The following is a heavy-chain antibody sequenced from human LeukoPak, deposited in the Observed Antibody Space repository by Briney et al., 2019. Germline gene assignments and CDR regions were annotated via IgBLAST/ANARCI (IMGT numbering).Heavy chain of an antibody. J-gene: IGHJ4*02. V-gene: IGHV4-59*01. CDR1: GGSISSYY. D-gene: IGHD2-21*01. CDR3: ARIGLGWGYGFDY. CDR2: IYYSGST. Sequence: PSETLSLTCTVSGGSISSYYWSWIRQPPGKGLGWIGYIYYSGSTNYNPSLKSRVTISVDTSKNQFSLKLSSVTAADTAVYYCARIGLGWGYGFDYWGQGTLVTVSS.